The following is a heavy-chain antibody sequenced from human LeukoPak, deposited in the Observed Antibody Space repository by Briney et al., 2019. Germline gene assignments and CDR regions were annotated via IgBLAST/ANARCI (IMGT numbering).Heavy chain of an antibody. Sequence: SVKVSCKSSGGTFSSHAFSWVRQAPGHGLEWMGGIIPIFGTANYAQKFQGRVTITADESTSTAYMELSSPRSEDTAVYYCVREWADGFDICGQGKMVTVSS. J-gene: IGHJ3*02. CDR3: VREWADGFDI. D-gene: IGHD1-26*01. V-gene: IGHV1-69*13. CDR1: GGTFSSHA. CDR2: IIPIFGTA.